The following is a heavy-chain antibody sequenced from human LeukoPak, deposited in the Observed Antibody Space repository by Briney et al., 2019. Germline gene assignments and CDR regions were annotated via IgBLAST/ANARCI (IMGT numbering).Heavy chain of an antibody. CDR3: ARLSGNSEVGGALED. CDR1: GFAFDDYG. Sequence: GGSLRLTCAASGFAFDDYGMTWVRQCPGKGLEWVSGINWNGINTGYGNSVKGRFTISRDNPKNSLFLQMTSLRAEDTAFYYCARLSGNSEVGGALEDWGQGSLVTVSS. CDR2: INWNGINT. D-gene: IGHD4-23*01. V-gene: IGHV3-20*04. J-gene: IGHJ4*02.